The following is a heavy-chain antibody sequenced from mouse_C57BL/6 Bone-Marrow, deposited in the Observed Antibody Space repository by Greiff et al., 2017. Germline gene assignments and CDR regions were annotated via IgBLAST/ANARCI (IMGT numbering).Heavy chain of an antibody. CDR3: ASLYSNYGGFAY. CDR2: IWSGGST. Sequence: VQLQQSGPGLVQPSQSLSITCPVSGFSLTSYGVHWVRQSPGKGLEWLGVIWSGGSTDYNAAFISRLSISKDNSKSQVFFKMNSLQADDTAIYYCASLYSNYGGFAYWGQGTLVTVSA. D-gene: IGHD2-5*01. CDR1: GFSLTSYG. J-gene: IGHJ3*01. V-gene: IGHV2-2*01.